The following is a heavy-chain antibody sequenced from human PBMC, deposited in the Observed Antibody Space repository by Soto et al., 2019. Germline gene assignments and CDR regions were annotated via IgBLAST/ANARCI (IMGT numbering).Heavy chain of an antibody. D-gene: IGHD6-19*01. CDR3: TTDTYSSGWPFDY. V-gene: IGHV3-15*01. CDR2: IWYDGGTT. CDR1: GFTVSSNY. Sequence: PGGSLRLSCAASGFTVSSNYINWVRQAPGKGLEWVAVIWYDGGTTDYAAPVKGRFTISRDDSKNTLYLQMNSLKTEDTAVYYCTTDTYSSGWPFDYWGQGTLVTVSS. J-gene: IGHJ4*02.